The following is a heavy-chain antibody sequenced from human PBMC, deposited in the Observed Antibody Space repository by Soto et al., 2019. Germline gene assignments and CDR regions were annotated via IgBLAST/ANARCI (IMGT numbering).Heavy chain of an antibody. CDR3: AGVSGYGGNSVWFDY. CDR1: GGSISSGDYY. Sequence: QVQLQESGPGLVKPSQTLSLTCTVSGGSISSGDYYWSWIRQPPGKGLEWIGYIYYSGSTYYNPSLTSPVTISVDTSKHQFSLKLSSVTAADTAVYYCAGVSGYGGNSVWFDYWGQGTLVTVSS. J-gene: IGHJ4*02. D-gene: IGHD4-17*01. CDR2: IYYSGST. V-gene: IGHV4-30-4*01.